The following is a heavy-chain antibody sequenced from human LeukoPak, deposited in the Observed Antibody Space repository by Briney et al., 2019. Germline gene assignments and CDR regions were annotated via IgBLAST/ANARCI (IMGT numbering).Heavy chain of an antibody. D-gene: IGHD3-16*02. CDR1: GGSISSYY. Sequence: SETLSLTCTVSGGSISSYYWSWIRQPPGKGLEWIGYIYYSGSTNYNPSLKSRVTISVDTSKNQFSLKLSSVTAADTAVYYCARDGLSLYGFDYWGQGTLVTVSS. CDR3: ARDGLSLYGFDY. V-gene: IGHV4-59*01. CDR2: IYYSGST. J-gene: IGHJ4*02.